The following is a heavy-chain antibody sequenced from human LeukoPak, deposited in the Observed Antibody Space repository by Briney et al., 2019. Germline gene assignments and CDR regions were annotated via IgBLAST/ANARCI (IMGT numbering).Heavy chain of an antibody. V-gene: IGHV3-23*01. CDR1: GFTFSSYA. D-gene: IGHD6-19*01. Sequence: GGSLRLSCAASGFTFSSYAMSWVHQAPGKGLEGVSAISGRGGNTYYADSVKGRFNISRDNSKNTLYLQMNSQRAEDTAVYYCAKDVASGWGDNWFDPWGQGTLVTVSS. CDR3: AKDVASGWGDNWFDP. J-gene: IGHJ5*02. CDR2: ISGRGGNT.